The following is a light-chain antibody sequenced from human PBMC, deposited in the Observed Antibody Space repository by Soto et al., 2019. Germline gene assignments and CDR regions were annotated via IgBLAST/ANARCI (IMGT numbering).Light chain of an antibody. CDR2: AAS. V-gene: IGKV1D-12*01. CDR3: QQANSFPIT. J-gene: IGKJ5*01. CDR1: QGISAC. Sequence: DIQMTQSPSSVSASVGDRVTITCRASQGISACLAWYQQKPGKAPKLLIYAASSLQSGVPSRFSGSGFGTDFTLTISSLPPEDFATYYCQQANSFPITFGQGTRLEIK.